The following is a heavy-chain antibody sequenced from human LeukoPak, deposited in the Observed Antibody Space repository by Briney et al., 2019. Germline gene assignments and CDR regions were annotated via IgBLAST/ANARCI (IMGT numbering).Heavy chain of an antibody. D-gene: IGHD5-12*01. CDR3: ARAPRVRGYSGYDYIAYYFDY. CDR2: INHSGST. J-gene: IGHJ4*02. Sequence: SETLSRTCAVYGGSFSGYYWSWIRQPPGKGLEWIGEINHSGSTNYNPSLKSRVTVSVDTSKNQFSLKLSSVTAADTAAYYCARAPRVRGYSGYDYIAYYFDYWGQGTPVTVSS. V-gene: IGHV4-34*01. CDR1: GGSFSGYY.